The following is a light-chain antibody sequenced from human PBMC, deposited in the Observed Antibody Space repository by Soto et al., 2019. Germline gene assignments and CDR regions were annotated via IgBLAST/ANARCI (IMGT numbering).Light chain of an antibody. CDR3: QHRRNWPLT. V-gene: IGKV3-11*01. J-gene: IGKJ3*01. Sequence: EIVLTQSPATLSLSPGERATLSCRASQSVSSYLAWYQQKPGQAPRLLIYDVSNRATGIPARFSGSGSGTDFTLTISSLEPEDFAIYYCQHRRNWPLTFGPGTKVDIK. CDR2: DVS. CDR1: QSVSSY.